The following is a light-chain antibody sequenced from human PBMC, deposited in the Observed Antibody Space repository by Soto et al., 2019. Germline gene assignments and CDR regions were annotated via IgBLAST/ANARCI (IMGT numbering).Light chain of an antibody. J-gene: IGKJ1*01. CDR1: QSVSSSY. V-gene: IGKV3-20*01. CDR3: QQYNNYPRT. CDR2: GAS. Sequence: EIVLTQSPGTLSLSPGERATLSCRASQSVSSSYLAWYQQKPGQAPRLLIYGASSRATGIPDRFSGSGSGTEFTLTISSLQPDDFATYYCQQYNNYPRTFGQGTKVDI.